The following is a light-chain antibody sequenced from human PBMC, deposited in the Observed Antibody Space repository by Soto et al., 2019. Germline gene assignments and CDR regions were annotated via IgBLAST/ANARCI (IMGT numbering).Light chain of an antibody. J-gene: IGLJ2*01. CDR3: ASYAVSSVV. Sequence: QSALTQPPSASGSPGQSVTISCTGTSSDIGGYNYISWYQQQPGKAPKLMIYEVSKRPSGVPDRFSASKSGNTASLTVSGLQAEDEADYYCASYAVSSVVFGGGNKLTVL. CDR1: SSDIGGYNY. V-gene: IGLV2-8*01. CDR2: EVS.